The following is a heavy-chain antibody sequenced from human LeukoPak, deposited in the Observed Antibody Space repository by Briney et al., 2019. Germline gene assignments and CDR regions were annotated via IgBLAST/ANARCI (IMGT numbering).Heavy chain of an antibody. Sequence: GGSLRLSCAASGFTFSSYWMSWVRQAPGKGLEWVANITQDGSEKYYVDSVKGRFTISRDNAKSSLYLQMNSLRVEDTAVYYCARDVVVVAATPLGPAAFDIWGQGTMVTVSS. V-gene: IGHV3-7*01. J-gene: IGHJ3*02. CDR2: ITQDGSEK. CDR3: ARDVVVVAATPLGPAAFDI. D-gene: IGHD2-15*01. CDR1: GFTFSSYW.